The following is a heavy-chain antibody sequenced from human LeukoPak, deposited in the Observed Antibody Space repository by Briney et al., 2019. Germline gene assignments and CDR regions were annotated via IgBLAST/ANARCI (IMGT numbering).Heavy chain of an antibody. D-gene: IGHD1-26*01. V-gene: IGHV3-23*01. CDR1: GFTFSTYD. CDR2: ISVGGDTT. CDR3: AKGGSGSYYDRIDF. Sequence: GGSLRLSCAASGFTFSTYDMSWARQAPGKGLEWVSTISVGGDTTFYADSVKGRFTISRDNSQHTLYLQMNSLRAEDTAVYYCAKGGSGSYYDRIDFWGQGTLVTVSS. J-gene: IGHJ4*02.